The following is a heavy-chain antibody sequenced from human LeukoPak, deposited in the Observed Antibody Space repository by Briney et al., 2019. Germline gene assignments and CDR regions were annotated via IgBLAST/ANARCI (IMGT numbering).Heavy chain of an antibody. CDR3: ASQVVVTDPFDY. Sequence: PGGSLRLSCVTSGLTFTNHGFHWLRQAADKGLEWVAFVRNDGFDTYHSNSVKGRFSISRDDSKNTVYLQMNSLRAEDTALYYCASQVVVTDPFDYWGQGTLVTVSS. V-gene: IGHV3-30*02. D-gene: IGHD2-21*02. CDR1: GLTFTNHG. J-gene: IGHJ4*02. CDR2: VRNDGFDT.